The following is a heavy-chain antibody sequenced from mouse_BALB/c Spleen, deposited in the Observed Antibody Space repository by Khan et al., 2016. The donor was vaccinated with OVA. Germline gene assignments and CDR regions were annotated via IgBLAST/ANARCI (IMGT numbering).Heavy chain of an antibody. CDR1: GYSITSDYA. V-gene: IGHV3-2*02. D-gene: IGHD1-1*01. CDR3: ARSVTITTVVATDFDY. CDR2: ISYSGRT. Sequence: EVQLQESGPGLVKPSQSLSLTCTVTGYSITSDYAWNWIRQFPGNKLEWMCYISYSGRTSYNPYLKSRISITRDTSKNPFFLQLNSVTTEDTATYYCARSVTITTVVATDFDYWGQGTTLTVSS. J-gene: IGHJ2*01.